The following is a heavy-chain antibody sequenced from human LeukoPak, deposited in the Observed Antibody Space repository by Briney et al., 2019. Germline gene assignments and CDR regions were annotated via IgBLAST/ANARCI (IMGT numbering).Heavy chain of an antibody. CDR3: VKAATVTIHYYYYGMDV. CDR1: GFTFSNFA. V-gene: IGHV3-64D*09. D-gene: IGHD4-17*01. J-gene: IGHJ6*02. CDR2: IRSNGDST. Sequence: GASLRLSCSASGFTFSNFAMHWVRQAPGKGLEHVSAIRSNGDSTYYTDSVKGRFTISRDNSQKTLYLQMSSLRAEDTGVYYCVKAATVTIHYYYYGMDVWGQGTTVTVSS.